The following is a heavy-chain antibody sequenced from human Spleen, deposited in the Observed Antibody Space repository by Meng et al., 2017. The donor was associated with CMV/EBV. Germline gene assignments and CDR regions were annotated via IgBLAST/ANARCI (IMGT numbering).Heavy chain of an antibody. CDR3: VKASGLYYGSGTFDYFDS. J-gene: IGHJ4*02. D-gene: IGHD3-10*01. Sequence: GESLKISCAASGFTFSSYAMSWVRQAPGKGLEWVSAISGSGGSTYYADSAKGRFTISRDNAKNSLHLQMNSLRPEDTALYYCVKASGLYYGSGTFDYFDSWGQGTLVTVSS. V-gene: IGHV3-23*01. CDR1: GFTFSSYA. CDR2: ISGSGGST.